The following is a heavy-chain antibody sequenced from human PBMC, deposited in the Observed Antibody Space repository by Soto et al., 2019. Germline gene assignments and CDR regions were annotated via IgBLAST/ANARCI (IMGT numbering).Heavy chain of an antibody. CDR3: ARGYCSSTSCYAGGIYYGMDV. D-gene: IGHD2-2*01. CDR1: GGSISSGGYY. J-gene: IGHJ6*02. V-gene: IGHV4-31*03. Sequence: QVQLQEAGPGLVKPSQTLSLTCTVSGGSISSGGYYWSWIRQHPGKGLEWIGYIYYSGSTYYNPSLKSRVTISVDTSKNQFSRKLSSVTAADTAVYYCARGYCSSTSCYAGGIYYGMDVWGQGTTVTVSS. CDR2: IYYSGST.